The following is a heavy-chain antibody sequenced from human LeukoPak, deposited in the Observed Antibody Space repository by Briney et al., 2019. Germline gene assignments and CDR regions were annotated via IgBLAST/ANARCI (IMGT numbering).Heavy chain of an antibody. Sequence: PGGSLRLSCAASGFTFSSYSMNWVRQAPGRGLEWVSCISGSGSLISYADSMKGRFTITRDNAKNSLYLQMNSLRVEDTAVYYCARTPPFRKTTSYCGMDVWGQGTTVTVSS. J-gene: IGHJ6*02. CDR2: ISGSGSLI. D-gene: IGHD1-14*01. CDR1: GFTFSSYS. V-gene: IGHV3-21*01. CDR3: ARTPPFRKTTSYCGMDV.